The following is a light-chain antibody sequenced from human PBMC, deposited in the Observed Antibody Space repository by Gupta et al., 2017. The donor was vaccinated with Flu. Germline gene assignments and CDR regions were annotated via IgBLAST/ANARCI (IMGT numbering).Light chain of an antibody. J-gene: IGKJ1*01. CDR1: QTVSSN. CDR3: QQYNNWPPWT. V-gene: IGKV3-15*01. Sequence: LSVSPGERATLSCRASQTVSSNLAWYQQKPGQAPRLLIYGASTRATGIPARFSGSGSGTEFTLTISSLQSEDFAVYYCQQYNNWPPWTFGQGTKVEIK. CDR2: GAS.